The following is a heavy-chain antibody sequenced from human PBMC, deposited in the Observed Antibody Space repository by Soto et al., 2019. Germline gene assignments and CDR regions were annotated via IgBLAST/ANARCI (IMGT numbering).Heavy chain of an antibody. CDR1: GYTFTSYA. CDR3: ASGGNPYYYGSGSYNNWFDP. V-gene: IGHV1-3*01. Sequence: GASVKVSCKASGYTFTSYAMHWVRQAPGQRLEWMGWINAGNGNTKYSQKFQGRVTITRDTSASTAYMELSSLRSEDTAVYYCASGGNPYYYGSGSYNNWFDPWGQGTLVTVSS. CDR2: INAGNGNT. D-gene: IGHD3-10*01. J-gene: IGHJ5*02.